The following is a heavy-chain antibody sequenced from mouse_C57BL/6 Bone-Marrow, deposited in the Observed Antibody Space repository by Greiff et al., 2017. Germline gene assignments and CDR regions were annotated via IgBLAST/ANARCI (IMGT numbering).Heavy chain of an antibody. CDR3: TAKGYDADY. V-gene: IGHV14-4*01. D-gene: IGHD3-1*01. CDR1: GFTIKDDY. J-gene: IGHJ2*01. CDR2: IDPENGDT. Sequence: EVQLQQSGAELVRPGASVKLSCTASGFTIKDDYMHWVKQRPEQGLEWIGWIDPENGDTEYASKFQGKATITADTSSTTAYLQLSSLTSEDTAVYYCTAKGYDADYWGQGTTLTVSS.